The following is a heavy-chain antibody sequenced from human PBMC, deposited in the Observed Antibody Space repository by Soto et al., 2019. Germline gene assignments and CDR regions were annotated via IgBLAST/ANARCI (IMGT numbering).Heavy chain of an antibody. J-gene: IGHJ6*02. CDR2: IYYSGST. CDR3: ARVLRSGYSYGYGYGMDV. V-gene: IGHV4-31*03. D-gene: IGHD5-18*01. CDR1: GGSISSGGYY. Sequence: SETLSLTCTVSGGSISSGGYYWSWIRQHPGKGLEWIGYIYYSGSTNYNPSLKSRVTISVDKSKNQFSLKLSSVTAADTAVYYCARVLRSGYSYGYGYGMDVWGQGTTVTVSS.